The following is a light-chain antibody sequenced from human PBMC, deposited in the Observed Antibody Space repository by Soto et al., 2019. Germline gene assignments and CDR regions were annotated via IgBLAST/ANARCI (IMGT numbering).Light chain of an antibody. CDR3: QQYCSTSPLT. Sequence: FTQSPGLLSVSPEERATLSCRASQSVSSSYLAWYQQKPGQAPRLLIYGASSRATGIPDRFSGSGSGTDVSLTISSCEPYDFAAYYYQQYCSTSPLTFGGGTKVDIK. V-gene: IGKV3-20*01. CDR1: QSVSSSY. CDR2: GAS. J-gene: IGKJ4*01.